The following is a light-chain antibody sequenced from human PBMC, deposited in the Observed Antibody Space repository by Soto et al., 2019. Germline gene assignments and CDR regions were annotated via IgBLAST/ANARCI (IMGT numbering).Light chain of an antibody. CDR1: SSDVGGYNY. CDR2: EVT. CDR3: SSYAGSNNHVV. J-gene: IGLJ2*01. Sequence: QSALTQPPSASGSPGQSVTLSCTGTSSDVGGYNYVSWYQQHPGKAPKLMIYEVTKRPSGVPDRFSGSKSGNTASLTVSGLQAEDEAEYYCSSYAGSNNHVVFGGGTKVTVL. V-gene: IGLV2-8*01.